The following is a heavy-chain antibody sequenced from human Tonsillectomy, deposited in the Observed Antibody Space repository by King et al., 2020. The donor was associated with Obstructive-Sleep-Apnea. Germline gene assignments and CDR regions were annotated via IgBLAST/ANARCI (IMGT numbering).Heavy chain of an antibody. CDR1: GGPISNDY. CDR3: ARGVPRSKLESGWAPFDI. Sequence: LQLQESGPGLVKPSETLSLTCTVSGGPISNDYWTWIRQPPGKGLEWIGYIYYSGSTNCNPSLKSRVTVSVDTSKNQLSLNLTSVTAADTAVYYCARGVPRSKLESGWAPFDIWGQGTMVTVSS. CDR2: IYYSGST. J-gene: IGHJ3*02. V-gene: IGHV4-59*01. D-gene: IGHD6-19*01.